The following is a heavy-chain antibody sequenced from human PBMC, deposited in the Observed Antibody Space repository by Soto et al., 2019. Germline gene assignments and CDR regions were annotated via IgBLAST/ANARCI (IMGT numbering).Heavy chain of an antibody. J-gene: IGHJ4*02. CDR1: GFTFSSYG. CDR3: ARDSSSWYIDY. Sequence: SLRLSCAASGFTFSSYGMHWVRQAPGKGLEWVAVIWYDGSNKYYADSVKGRFTISRDNSKNTLYLQMNSLRAEDTAVYYCARDSSSWYIDYWGQGTLVTVSS. V-gene: IGHV3-33*01. CDR2: IWYDGSNK. D-gene: IGHD6-13*01.